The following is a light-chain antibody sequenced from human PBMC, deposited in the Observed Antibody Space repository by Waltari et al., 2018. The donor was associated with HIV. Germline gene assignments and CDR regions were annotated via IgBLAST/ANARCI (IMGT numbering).Light chain of an antibody. CDR2: GAS. CDR3: QQYNNWPLT. Sequence: EIVMTKSPATLSVSPGERATLTCRASQRFSRNLAWYQQQPGQAPRHLIYGASTRATGIPARFSGSVSGTEFTFTISSLQSEDFAVYYCQQYNNWPLTFGGGTKVEIK. CDR1: QRFSRN. V-gene: IGKV3-15*01. J-gene: IGKJ4*01.